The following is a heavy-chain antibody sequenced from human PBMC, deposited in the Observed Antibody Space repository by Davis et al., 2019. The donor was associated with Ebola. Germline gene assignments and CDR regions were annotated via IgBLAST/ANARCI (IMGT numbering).Heavy chain of an antibody. Sequence: GESLKISCAASGFTFSSYGMHWVRQAPGKGLEWVAVISYDGSNKYYADSVKGRFTISRDNSKNTVDLQMNSLRPEDTAVYYCAKDWRYDSRLRKSYYYGMDVWGQGTTVTVSS. D-gene: IGHD3-22*01. CDR3: AKDWRYDSRLRKSYYYGMDV. J-gene: IGHJ6*02. CDR1: GFTFSSYG. CDR2: ISYDGSNK. V-gene: IGHV3-30*18.